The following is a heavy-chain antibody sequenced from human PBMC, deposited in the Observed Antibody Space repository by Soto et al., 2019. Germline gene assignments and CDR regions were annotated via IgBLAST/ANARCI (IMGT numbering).Heavy chain of an antibody. CDR3: ARGEYNWNYGHYYYMDV. CDR1: GGTFSSYA. D-gene: IGHD1-7*01. V-gene: IGHV1-69*13. CDR2: IIPIFGTA. J-gene: IGHJ6*03. Sequence: SVKVSCKASGGTFSSYAISWVRQAPGQGLEWMGGIIPIFGTANYAQKFQGRVTITADESTSTAYMELSSLRSEDTAVYYCARGEYNWNYGHYYYMDVWGKGTTVTVSS.